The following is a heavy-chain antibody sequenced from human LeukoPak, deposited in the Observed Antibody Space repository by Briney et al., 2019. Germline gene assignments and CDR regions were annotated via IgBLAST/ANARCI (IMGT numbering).Heavy chain of an antibody. CDR2: IKSKTDGGTT. V-gene: IGHV3-15*01. CDR1: GFTFSNAW. J-gene: IGHJ4*02. Sequence: GGSLRLSCAASGFTFSNAWMSWVRQAPGRGLEWVGRIKSKTDGGTTDYAAPVKGRFTISRDDSKNTLYLQMNSLKTEDTAVYYCTTELYQLLSYYFDYWGQGTLVTVSS. CDR3: TTELYQLLSYYFDY. D-gene: IGHD2-2*01.